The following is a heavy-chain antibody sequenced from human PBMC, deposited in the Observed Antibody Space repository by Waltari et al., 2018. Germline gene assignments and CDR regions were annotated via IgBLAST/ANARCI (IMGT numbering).Heavy chain of an antibody. D-gene: IGHD5-18*01. Sequence: EVQLVESGGASVEPGSSLRLSCAASGFRFEDYAMHGVRQVPGKGREWVSGLSWNSGSIIYADSVKGRFTISRDNARNSLFLQMTSLRPDDTALYYCAKDNGYSLDYWGHGTLVTVTS. CDR1: GFRFEDYA. J-gene: IGHJ4*01. CDR3: AKDNGYSLDY. CDR2: LSWNSGSI. V-gene: IGHV3-9*01.